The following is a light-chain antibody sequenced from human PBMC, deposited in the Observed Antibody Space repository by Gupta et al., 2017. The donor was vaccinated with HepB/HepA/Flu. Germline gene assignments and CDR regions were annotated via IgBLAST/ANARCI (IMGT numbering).Light chain of an antibody. Sequence: DIQMTQSPSSLSASVGDRITITCRASQSISNYLNWHQQKPGKAPKFLIYTASSLQSGVPSRFSGSASGTDFTLTSSNMHPEDFATYYCQQSYSLPITFGQGTRLEIK. J-gene: IGKJ5*01. CDR2: TAS. CDR1: QSISNY. CDR3: QQSYSLPIT. V-gene: IGKV1-39*01.